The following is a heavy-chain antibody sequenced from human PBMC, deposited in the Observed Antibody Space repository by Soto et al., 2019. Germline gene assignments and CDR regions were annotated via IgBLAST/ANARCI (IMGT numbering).Heavy chain of an antibody. V-gene: IGHV2-5*02. CDR3: AHGYSYAHYFVS. CDR2: IYWDDDK. Sequence: QITLKESGPTLVKPTQTLTLTCTFSGFSLSTNAVGVGWIRQPPGKALEWLALIYWDDDKRYSPSLKSRPTITKDTAKKQVVLTMTNMDPLDTATYYCAHGYSYAHYFVSWGQGTLVTVSS. CDR1: GFSLSTNAVG. J-gene: IGHJ4*02. D-gene: IGHD5-18*01.